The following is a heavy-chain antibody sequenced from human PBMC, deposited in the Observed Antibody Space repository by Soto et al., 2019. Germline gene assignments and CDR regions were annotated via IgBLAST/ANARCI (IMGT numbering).Heavy chain of an antibody. CDR2: IIPILGIA. CDR1: GGTFSSYT. CDR3: ARDLPGGYCSGGSCSHYEYFQH. V-gene: IGHV1-69*04. Sequence: ASVKVSCKASGGTFSSYTISWVRQAPGQGLEWMGRIIPILGIANYAQKFQGRVTITADKSTSTAYMELSSLRSEDTAVYYCARDLPGGYCSGGSCSHYEYFQHWGQGTLVTVSS. D-gene: IGHD2-15*01. J-gene: IGHJ1*01.